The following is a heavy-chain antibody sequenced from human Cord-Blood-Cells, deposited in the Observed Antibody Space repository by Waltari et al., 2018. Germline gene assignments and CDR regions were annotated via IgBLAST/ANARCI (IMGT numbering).Heavy chain of an antibody. Sequence: QVQLQQWGAGLLKPSETLSLTCAVYGGSFSGYYWSWIRQPPGKGLEWIGEINHSGRTHHNPAPQSRVTISVDTSKNQFSLKLSSVTAADTAVYYCARGSVGVPAAIRFHYYYGMDVWGQGTTVTVSS. CDR1: GGSFSGYY. CDR3: ARGSVGVPAAIRFHYYYGMDV. D-gene: IGHD2-2*02. CDR2: INHSGRT. V-gene: IGHV4-34*01. J-gene: IGHJ6*02.